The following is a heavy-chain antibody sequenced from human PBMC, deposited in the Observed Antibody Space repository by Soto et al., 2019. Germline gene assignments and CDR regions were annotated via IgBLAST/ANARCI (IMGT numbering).Heavy chain of an antibody. CDR1: GFTFTRSA. J-gene: IGHJ4*02. Sequence: QMQLVQSGPEVKKPGTSVRVSCRASGFTFTRSAVQWVRQARGQSLEWIGWIVVGSGSTNYAQNFHERVTITRDLSTSTAYMEVSSLRSEDTAVYYCAAASEKQPKGFFDYWGQGTLVTVAS. CDR3: AAASEKQPKGFFDY. CDR2: IVVGSGST. V-gene: IGHV1-58*01. D-gene: IGHD6-13*01.